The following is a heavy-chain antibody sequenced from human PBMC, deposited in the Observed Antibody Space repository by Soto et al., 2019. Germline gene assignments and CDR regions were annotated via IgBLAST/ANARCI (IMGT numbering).Heavy chain of an antibody. CDR2: IKQDGSEK. J-gene: IGHJ6*02. CDR1: GLTFNKNW. Sequence: GGSLRLSCAAPGLTFNKNWMSWVRQALGKELEWVANIKQDGSEKYYVDSVKGRFTISRDNAKNSLYLQMKSLRTADTAVYYCARSWYSSSTSYYGMDVWGQGT. CDR3: ARSWYSSSTSYYGMDV. D-gene: IGHD6-19*01. V-gene: IGHV3-7*01.